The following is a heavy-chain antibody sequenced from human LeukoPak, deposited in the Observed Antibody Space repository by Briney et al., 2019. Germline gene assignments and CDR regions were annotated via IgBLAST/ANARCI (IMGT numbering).Heavy chain of an antibody. D-gene: IGHD3-10*01. CDR2: INHSGST. CDR3: ARGHVGFGDYYYYYYYMDV. V-gene: IGHV4-34*01. J-gene: IGHJ6*03. Sequence: PSETLSLTYAVYGGSFSGYYWSWIRQPPGKGLEWIGEINHSGSTNYNPSLKSRVTISVDTSKNQFSLKLSSVTAADTAVYYCARGHVGFGDYYYYYYYMDVWGKGTTVTVSS. CDR1: GGSFSGYY.